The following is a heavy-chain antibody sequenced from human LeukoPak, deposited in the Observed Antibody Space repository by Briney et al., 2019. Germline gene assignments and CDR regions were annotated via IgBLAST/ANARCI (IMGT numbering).Heavy chain of an antibody. CDR2: ISPSDSNT. J-gene: IGHJ4*02. CDR3: ARQPLVRDCGGDCEFDY. V-gene: IGHV5-51*01. Sequence: GESLKISCKGSGYSFSNYWIGWVRQMPGQGLEWMGVISPSDSNTRYSPSFQGQVTISADRSISTAYLQWSSLKASDTAIYYCARQPLVRDCGGDCEFDYWGQGTLVSVSS. CDR1: GYSFSNYW. D-gene: IGHD2-21*02.